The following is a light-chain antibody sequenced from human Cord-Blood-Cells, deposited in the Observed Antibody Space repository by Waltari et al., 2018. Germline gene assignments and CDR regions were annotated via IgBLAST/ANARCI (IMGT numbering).Light chain of an antibody. CDR1: SSNIGAGHD. J-gene: IGLJ3*02. V-gene: IGLV1-40*01. CDR3: QSYDSSLSGPNWV. CDR2: GNS. Sequence: QSVLTQPPSVSGAPGQRVTISCTGSSSNIGAGHDVHWTQQLPGTAPKLLIYGNSNRPSGVPDRFSGSKSGTSASLAITGLQAEDEADYYCQSYDSSLSGPNWVFGGGTKLTVL.